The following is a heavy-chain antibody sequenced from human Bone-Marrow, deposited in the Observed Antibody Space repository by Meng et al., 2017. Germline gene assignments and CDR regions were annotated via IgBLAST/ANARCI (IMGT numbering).Heavy chain of an antibody. Sequence: QVQLVESGGGVVQPGRSLRLSCAASGFTFSDYAMHWVRQAPGKGLEWVAVISYDGNNKYYADSVKGRFTISRDNSKNTLYLQMNSLRAEDTAVYYCAKVFQGAATVWGQGTLVTVSS. CDR3: AKVFQGAATV. V-gene: IGHV3-30-3*01. J-gene: IGHJ4*02. CDR2: ISYDGNNK. CDR1: GFTFSDYA. D-gene: IGHD2-15*01.